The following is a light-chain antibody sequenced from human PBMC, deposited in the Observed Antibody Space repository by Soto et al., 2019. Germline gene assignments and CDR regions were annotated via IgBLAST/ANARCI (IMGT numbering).Light chain of an antibody. V-gene: IGKV3-11*01. CDR3: QQRSPWPPLT. Sequence: VLTQSPVTLSLSPGDTATLSCRASQSVSKYLAWYQQKPGQPLRLLVFDASHRATGIPARFSGSGSGTDFSLTISSLEPEDFEVYFCQQRSPWPPLTFGEGTKVEF. J-gene: IGKJ4*02. CDR2: DAS. CDR1: QSVSKY.